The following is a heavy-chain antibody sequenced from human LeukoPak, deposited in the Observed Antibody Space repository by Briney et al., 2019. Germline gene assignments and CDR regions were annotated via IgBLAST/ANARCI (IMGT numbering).Heavy chain of an antibody. V-gene: IGHV4-61*02. CDR1: GGSLSSGSYY. Sequence: KTSETLSLTCTLSGGSLSSGSYYWSWLPQPAGKGLEWIGRIYTSGSTNYNPSLTSRVTISVDTSKNQFSLKLSSVTAAGTAVYYCARDYGSGSYRASYYYMDVWGKGTTVTVSS. CDR3: ARDYGSGSYRASYYYMDV. D-gene: IGHD3-10*01. J-gene: IGHJ6*03. CDR2: IYTSGST.